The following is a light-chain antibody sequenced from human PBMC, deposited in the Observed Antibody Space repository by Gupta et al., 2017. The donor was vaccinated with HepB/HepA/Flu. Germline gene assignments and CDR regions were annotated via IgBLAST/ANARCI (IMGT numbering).Light chain of an antibody. CDR3: QKSCSAPLT. CDR2: MAS. CDR1: QSISRY. Sequence: DIQMIQSPSSLSASVGDRITITCRASQSISRYLNWYHQRRGKAPKLLIYMASSLQSGVPSRCGGSGAGKDFTITISSLQHEDCASYYCQKSCSAPLTFGGGTKVEIK. J-gene: IGKJ4*01. V-gene: IGKV1-39*01.